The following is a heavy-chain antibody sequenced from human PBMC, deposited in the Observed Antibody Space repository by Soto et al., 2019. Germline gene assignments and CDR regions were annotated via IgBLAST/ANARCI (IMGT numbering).Heavy chain of an antibody. CDR2: ISWNSGSI. Sequence: EVQLVESGGGLVQPGRSLRLSCAASGFTFDDYAMHWVRQAPGKGLEWVSGISWNSGSIGYADSVKGRFTISRDNAKNSLYLQMNSLRAEDTALYYCAKAFSSGYYYYGMDVWGQGTTVTVSS. D-gene: IGHD3-22*01. J-gene: IGHJ6*02. V-gene: IGHV3-9*01. CDR3: AKAFSSGYYYYGMDV. CDR1: GFTFDDYA.